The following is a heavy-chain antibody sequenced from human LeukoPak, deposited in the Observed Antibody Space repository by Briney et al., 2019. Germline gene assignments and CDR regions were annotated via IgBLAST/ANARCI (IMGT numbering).Heavy chain of an antibody. CDR3: AGDQRYLYYFDY. D-gene: IGHD1-1*01. Sequence: GGSLRLSCAASGFTFSSYAMHWVRHAPGKGLEWVAVISYDGSNKYYADSVKGRFTISRDNSKNTLYLQMNSLRAEDTAVYYCAGDQRYLYYFDYWGQGTLVTVSS. CDR1: GFTFSSYA. J-gene: IGHJ4*02. V-gene: IGHV3-30-3*01. CDR2: ISYDGSNK.